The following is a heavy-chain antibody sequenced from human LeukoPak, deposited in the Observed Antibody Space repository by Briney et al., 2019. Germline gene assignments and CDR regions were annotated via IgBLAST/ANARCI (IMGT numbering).Heavy chain of an antibody. V-gene: IGHV5-51*01. J-gene: IGHJ6*02. Sequence: RGESLKISCKGSGYSFTSYRIGWVRQMPGKGLEWTGIIYPGDSDTTYSPSFQGQVTISADKSISTAYLQWSSLKASDTAMYYCARRDGYCSSTSCYADYYYGMDVWGQGTTVTVSS. CDR1: GYSFTSYR. CDR3: ARRDGYCSSTSCYADYYYGMDV. CDR2: IYPGDSDT. D-gene: IGHD2-2*01.